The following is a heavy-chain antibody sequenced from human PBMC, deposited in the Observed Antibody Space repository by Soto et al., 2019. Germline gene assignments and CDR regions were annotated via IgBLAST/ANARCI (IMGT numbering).Heavy chain of an antibody. V-gene: IGHV1-18*01. CDR1: GYIFSNYG. D-gene: IGHD2-2*01. J-gene: IGHJ6*03. Sequence: QAQLVQSGAEVKKPGALVKVSCKASGYIFSNYGISWVRQAPGQGLEWMGWISVYNGNTNYAQKFQGRVTITTDTSRSTAYMERRSLRSDDTAVYYGASRPAVKEAIYYYYYSYVWGIGATVIVS. CDR3: ASRPAVKEAIYYYYYSYV. CDR2: ISVYNGNT.